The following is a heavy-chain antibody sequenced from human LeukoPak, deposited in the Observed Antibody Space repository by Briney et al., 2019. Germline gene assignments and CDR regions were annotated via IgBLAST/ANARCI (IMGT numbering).Heavy chain of an antibody. J-gene: IGHJ4*02. Sequence: PSETLSLTCTVSGGSISSYYWSWIRQPPGEGLEWIGYIYYSGSTYYNPSLKSRVTISVDTSKNQFSLKLSSVTAADTAVYYCASQLGPGGTAMVYYFDYWGQGTLVTVSS. V-gene: IGHV4-59*06. CDR1: GGSISSYY. CDR3: ASQLGPGGTAMVYYFDY. CDR2: IYYSGST. D-gene: IGHD5-18*01.